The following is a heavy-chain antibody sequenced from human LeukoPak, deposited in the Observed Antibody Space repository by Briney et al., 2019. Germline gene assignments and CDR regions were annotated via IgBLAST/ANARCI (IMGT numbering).Heavy chain of an antibody. CDR2: ISGSGGST. V-gene: IGHV3-23*01. Sequence: GGSLRLSCAASGFTFSSYAMSWVRQAPGKGLEWVSAISGSGGSTYYADSVKGRFTISRDNSKKTLYLQMNSLRAEDTAVYYCANNPDYAPIDYWGQGTLVTVSS. CDR3: ANNPDYAPIDY. CDR1: GFTFSSYA. J-gene: IGHJ4*02. D-gene: IGHD4-17*01.